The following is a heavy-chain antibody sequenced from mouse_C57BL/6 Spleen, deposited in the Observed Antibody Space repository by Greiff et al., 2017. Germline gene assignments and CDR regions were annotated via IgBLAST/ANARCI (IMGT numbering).Heavy chain of an antibody. D-gene: IGHD2-3*01. V-gene: IGHV1-61*01. Sequence: VQLQQPGAELVRPGSSVKLSCKASGYTFTSYWMDWVKQSPGQGLEWIGNIYPSDSDSHYNQKFKDKATLTVDKSSSTADMQLRSLTSEDSAVYYCAREGYYEVYFDYWGQGTTLTVSS. J-gene: IGHJ2*01. CDR1: GYTFTSYW. CDR2: IYPSDSDS. CDR3: AREGYYEVYFDY.